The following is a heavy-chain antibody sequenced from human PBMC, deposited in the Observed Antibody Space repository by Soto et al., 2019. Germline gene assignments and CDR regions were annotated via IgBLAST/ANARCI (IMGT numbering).Heavy chain of an antibody. J-gene: IGHJ3*01. Sequence: QVQLVQSGAEVKKPGASVRVSCKASGYTFTRYYIHWVRQAPGHGPEWMGMISPSSGGTDYAQKFQGRVTMTRDTSTSTVYMELSSLRSEDTAVYYCTRSIITTAGTDAFDLWGQGTLVTVSS. CDR3: TRSIITTAGTDAFDL. CDR2: ISPSSGGT. V-gene: IGHV1-46*03. CDR1: GYTFTRYY. D-gene: IGHD6-13*01.